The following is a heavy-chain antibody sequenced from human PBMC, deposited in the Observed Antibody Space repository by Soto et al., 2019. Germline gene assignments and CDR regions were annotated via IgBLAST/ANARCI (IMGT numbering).Heavy chain of an antibody. D-gene: IGHD6-13*01. CDR1: GGSISSYY. V-gene: IGHV4-59*01. CDR3: VRGGIAAAGSSPYYYYYYGMDV. CDR2: IYYSGST. Sequence: RSLTCTVSGGSISSYYWSWIRQPPGKGLEWIGYIYYSGSTNYNPSLKSRVTISVDTSKNQFSLKLSSVTAADTAVYYCVRGGIAAAGSSPYYYYYYGMDVWGQGTTVTVSS. J-gene: IGHJ6*02.